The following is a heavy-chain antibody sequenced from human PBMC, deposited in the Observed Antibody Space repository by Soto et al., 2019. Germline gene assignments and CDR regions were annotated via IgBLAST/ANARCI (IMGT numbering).Heavy chain of an antibody. CDR1: GFSFNTYE. V-gene: IGHV3-48*03. CDR3: AYGGTCDY. D-gene: IGHD3-16*01. Sequence: EVQLVESGGGLVQPGGSLRLSCAASGFSFNTYEMNWVRQAPGKGLEWVSYISSSGSSIYYADSVKGRFTVSRDNGKNPLYLQMNSLRAEDTAVYYCAYGGTCDYWGQGTQVTVSS. CDR2: ISSSGSSI. J-gene: IGHJ4*02.